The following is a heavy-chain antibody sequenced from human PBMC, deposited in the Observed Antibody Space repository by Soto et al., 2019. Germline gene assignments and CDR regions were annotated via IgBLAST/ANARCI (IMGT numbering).Heavy chain of an antibody. D-gene: IGHD3-10*01. J-gene: IGHJ4*02. CDR3: AREVFGGYYFDY. CDR1: GFTVSSNY. CDR2: IYSGGST. Sequence: GGSLRLSCAASGFTVSSNYMSWVRQAPGKGLDWVSVIYSGGSTYYADSVKGRFTISRDNSKNTLYLQMNSLRAEDTAVYYCAREVFGGYYFDYWGQGTLVTVSS. V-gene: IGHV3-66*01.